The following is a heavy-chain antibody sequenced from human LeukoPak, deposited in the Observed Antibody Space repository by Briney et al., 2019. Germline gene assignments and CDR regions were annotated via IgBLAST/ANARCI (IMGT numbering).Heavy chain of an antibody. CDR3: TIRYCGSSSCYGPMFY. J-gene: IGHJ4*02. D-gene: IGHD2-2*01. V-gene: IGHV3-15*01. CDR2: IKSETDGGTT. CDR1: GLIFSNTW. Sequence: GGSLRLSCAASGLIFSNTWMSWVRQAPGKGLEWVGRIKSETDGGTTDYAAPVKGRFTISREDSQNTLYLEMSSLKTEDTAVYYCTIRYCGSSSCYGPMFYWGQGTLVTVSS.